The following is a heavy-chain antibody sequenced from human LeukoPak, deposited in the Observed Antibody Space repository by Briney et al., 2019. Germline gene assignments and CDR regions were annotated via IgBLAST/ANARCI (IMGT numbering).Heavy chain of an antibody. D-gene: IGHD6-13*01. Sequence: GASVKVSCKASGFTDCYIHWVRQGPGQGLGWMGWINPNSGGTNYAQEFQGRITMTRDTSISTAYMELRRLRSDDTAVYYCARAEAAGTTSFDYWGKGTMVTVSS. CDR1: GFTDCY. J-gene: IGHJ4*01. CDR2: INPNSGGT. CDR3: ARAEAAGTTSFDY. V-gene: IGHV1-2*02.